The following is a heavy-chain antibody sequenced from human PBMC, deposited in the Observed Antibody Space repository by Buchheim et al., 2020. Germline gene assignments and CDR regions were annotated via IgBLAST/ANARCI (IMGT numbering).Heavy chain of an antibody. CDR1: GDFIRSYH. D-gene: IGHD1-1*01. V-gene: IGHV4-59*01. Sequence: QVHLQESGPGLVKPSETLSLTCTVSGDFIRSYHWSWIRQPPGGGLEYIGWLPGTGSPPYKPSLESRVTMSLDASKTQFSLKLRSVTAADTAIYYCAKDRTGTYLDFWGQGIL. CDR3: AKDRTGTYLDF. CDR2: LPGTGSP. J-gene: IGHJ4*02.